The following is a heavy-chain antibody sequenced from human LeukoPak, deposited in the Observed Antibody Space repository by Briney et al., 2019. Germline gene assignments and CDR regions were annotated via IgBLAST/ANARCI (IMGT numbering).Heavy chain of an antibody. V-gene: IGHV3-23*01. Sequence: GGSLRLSCAASGFTFSSYAMSWVRQAPGKGLEWVSAISGSGVSTFYADSVKGRFTISRDNSKNTLYLQMNSLRAEDTAVYYCAKYGFNWGVGATRYYYYYYGMDVWGQGTTVTVSS. CDR3: AKYGFNWGVGATRYYYYYYGMDV. CDR1: GFTFSSYA. J-gene: IGHJ6*02. D-gene: IGHD1-26*01. CDR2: ISGSGVST.